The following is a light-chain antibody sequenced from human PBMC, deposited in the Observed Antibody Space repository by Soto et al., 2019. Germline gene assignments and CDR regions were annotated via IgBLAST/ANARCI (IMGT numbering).Light chain of an antibody. CDR1: QSVSNNY. V-gene: IGKV3-20*01. J-gene: IGKJ1*01. CDR3: QQCATPPLT. Sequence: EIVLTQSPGTLSLSPGERATLSCRASQSVSNNYLAWYQQKPGQAPRLLIDDASNRATGIPDRFSGSGSGTDFTLTISRLEPEDFAVYYCQQCATPPLTFGQGTKVDIK. CDR2: DAS.